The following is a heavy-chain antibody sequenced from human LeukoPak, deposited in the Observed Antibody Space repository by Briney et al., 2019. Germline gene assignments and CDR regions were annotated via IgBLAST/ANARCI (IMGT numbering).Heavy chain of an antibody. D-gene: IGHD3-10*01. CDR3: ARDNAYYGSGRNNWFDP. V-gene: IGHV4-38-2*02. CDR2: IYHSGST. J-gene: IGHJ5*02. CDR1: GYSISSGYY. Sequence: SETLSLTCTVSGYSISSGYYWGWIRQPPGKGLEWIGSIYHSGSTYYNPSLKSRVTISVDTSKNQFSLKLSSVTAADTAVYYCARDNAYYGSGRNNWFDPWGQGTLVTVSS.